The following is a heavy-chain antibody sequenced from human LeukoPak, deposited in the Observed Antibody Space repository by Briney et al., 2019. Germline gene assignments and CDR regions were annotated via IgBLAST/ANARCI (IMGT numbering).Heavy chain of an antibody. CDR3: ARDRYYYDSSGEIDY. CDR1: GFTFSSYW. CDR2: IKQDGSEK. V-gene: IGHV3-7*03. D-gene: IGHD3-22*01. J-gene: IGHJ4*02. Sequence: GGSLRLSCAASGFTFSSYWMSWVRQAPGKGLEWVANIKQDGSEKYYVDSVKGRFTISRDNAKNSLYLQMNSLRAEDTAVYYCARDRYYYDSSGEIDYWGQGTLVTVSS.